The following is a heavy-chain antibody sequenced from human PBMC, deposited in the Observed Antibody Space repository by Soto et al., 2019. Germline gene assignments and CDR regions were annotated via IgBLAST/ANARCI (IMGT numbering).Heavy chain of an antibody. CDR2: SYYSGST. D-gene: IGHD6-6*01. Sequence: SETLSLTCTVSGGSISSGGYYWSWIRQHPGKGLEWIGYSYYSGSTYYNPSLKSRATISVDTSKNQFSLKLSSVTAADTAVYYCAIDSSSYRYYYYGMDVWGQGTTVTVSS. CDR3: AIDSSSYRYYYYGMDV. J-gene: IGHJ6*02. V-gene: IGHV4-31*03. CDR1: GGSISSGGYY.